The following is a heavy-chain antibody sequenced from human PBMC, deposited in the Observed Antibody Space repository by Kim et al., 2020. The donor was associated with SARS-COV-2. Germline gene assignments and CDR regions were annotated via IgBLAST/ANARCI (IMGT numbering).Heavy chain of an antibody. Sequence: SQTLSLTCAISGDSVSSNSAAWNWIRQSPSRGLEWLGRTYYRSKWYNDYAVSVKSRITINPDTSKNQFSLQLNSVTPEDTAVYYCARVVRDCSSTSCYDYYYYYGMDVWGQGTTVTVSS. V-gene: IGHV6-1*01. CDR3: ARVVRDCSSTSCYDYYYYYGMDV. CDR2: TYYRSKWYN. J-gene: IGHJ6*02. CDR1: GDSVSSNSAA. D-gene: IGHD2-2*01.